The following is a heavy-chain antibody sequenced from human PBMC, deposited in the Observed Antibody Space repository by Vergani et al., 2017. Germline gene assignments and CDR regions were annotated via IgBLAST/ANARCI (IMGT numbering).Heavy chain of an antibody. J-gene: IGHJ3*02. CDR1: GGTFSSYA. CDR3: ATQSADVDTGAFDI. Sequence: QVQLVQSGAEVKKPGSSVKVSCKASGGTFSSYAISWVRQAPGQGREWMGGIIAIFGTANYAQKFQGRVTITADESTSTAYMELSSLRSEDTAVYYCATQSADVDTGAFDIWGQGTMVTVSS. D-gene: IGHD5-18*01. V-gene: IGHV1-69*01. CDR2: IIAIFGTA.